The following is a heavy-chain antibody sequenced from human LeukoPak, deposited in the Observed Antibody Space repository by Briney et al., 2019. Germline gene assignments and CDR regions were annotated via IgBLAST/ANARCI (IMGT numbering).Heavy chain of an antibody. J-gene: IGHJ6*02. D-gene: IGHD2-21*02. CDR3: ARAMTDNYYYGMDV. CDR2: ISGSGGST. CDR1: GFTFTSYA. V-gene: IGHV3-23*01. Sequence: PGGSLRLSCAASGFTFTSYAMSWVRQAPGQGLEWVSGISGSGGSTHHADSVKGRFTISRDNAKNSLYLQMNSLRAEDTALYYCARAMTDNYYYGMDVWGQGTTVTVSS.